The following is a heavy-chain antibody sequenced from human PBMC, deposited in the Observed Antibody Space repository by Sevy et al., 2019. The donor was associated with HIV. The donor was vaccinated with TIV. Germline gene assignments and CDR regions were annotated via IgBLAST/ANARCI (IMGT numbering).Heavy chain of an antibody. Sequence: GGYLRLSCVASGFTFSSYAVSWVRQAPGKGLEWVAATSARDSSTYHADSVRGRFTISRDNSKNTRYLQMNSLRAEDTAVYYCARAPDPSCRSTRCYYFDYWGQGTLVTVSS. CDR3: ARAPDPSCRSTRCYYFDY. J-gene: IGHJ4*02. CDR1: GFTFSSYA. V-gene: IGHV3-23*01. CDR2: TSARDSST. D-gene: IGHD2-2*01.